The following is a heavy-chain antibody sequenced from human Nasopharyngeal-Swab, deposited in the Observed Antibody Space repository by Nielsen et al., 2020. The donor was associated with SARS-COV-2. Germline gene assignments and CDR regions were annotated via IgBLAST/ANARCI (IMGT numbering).Heavy chain of an antibody. V-gene: IGHV3-23*01. CDR1: GFTFSSYA. D-gene: IGHD1-26*01. Sequence: ETLSLTCAASGFTFSSYAMSWVRQAPGKGLEWVSAISGSGGSTYYADSVKGRFTISRDNSKNTLYLQMNSLRAEDTAVYYCANVWELPHYWGQGTLVTVSS. CDR2: ISGSGGST. CDR3: ANVWELPHY. J-gene: IGHJ4*02.